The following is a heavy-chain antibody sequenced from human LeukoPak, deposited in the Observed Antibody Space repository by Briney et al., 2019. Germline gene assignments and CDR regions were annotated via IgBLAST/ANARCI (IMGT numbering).Heavy chain of an antibody. CDR2: INHSGST. CDR3: AEIGSWRGY. CDR1: GGSFSGYY. Sequence: PSETLSLTCAVYGGSFSGYYWSWIRQPPGKGLEWIGEINHSGSTNYNPSLKSRVTILLDTSKNQFSLKLTSVTAADTAVYYCAEIGSWRGYWGQGTLVTVSS. J-gene: IGHJ4*02. D-gene: IGHD3-3*01. V-gene: IGHV4-34*01.